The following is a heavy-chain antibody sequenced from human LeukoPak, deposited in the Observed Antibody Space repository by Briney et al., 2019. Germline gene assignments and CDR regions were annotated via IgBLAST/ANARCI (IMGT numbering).Heavy chain of an antibody. V-gene: IGHV3-7*01. CDR3: ASGTYYKTNYFDY. CDR2: IKKDGSEN. D-gene: IGHD1-26*01. J-gene: IGHJ4*02. CDR1: GFTFSRYW. Sequence: GGSLRLSCAASGFTFSRYWMSWVRQAPGKGLEWVANIKKDGSENYYVDSVKGRFTISRDNAKNSLYLQMNSLRAEDTAIYYCASGTYYKTNYFDYWGQGTLVTVSS.